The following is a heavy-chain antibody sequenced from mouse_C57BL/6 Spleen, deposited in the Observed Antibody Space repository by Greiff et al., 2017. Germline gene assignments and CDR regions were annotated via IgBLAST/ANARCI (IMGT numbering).Heavy chain of an antibody. CDR2: ISSGGSYT. CDR3: ARHEGEGYDGGEVDY. J-gene: IGHJ2*01. CDR1: GFTFSSYG. Sequence: EVKLMESGGDLVKPGGSLKLSCAASGFTFSSYGMSWVRQTPDKRLEWVATISSGGSYTYYPDSVKGRFTISRDNAKNTLYLQMSSLKSEDTAMYYCARHEGEGYDGGEVDYGGQGTTLTVSS. D-gene: IGHD2-2*01. V-gene: IGHV5-6*01.